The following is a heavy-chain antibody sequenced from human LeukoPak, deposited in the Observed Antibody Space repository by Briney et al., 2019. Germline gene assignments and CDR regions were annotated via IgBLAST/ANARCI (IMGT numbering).Heavy chain of an antibody. D-gene: IGHD2-2*01. Sequence: GGSLRLSCAASGFTFSSYSMNWVRQAPGKGLEWVANIKQDGSEKYYVDSVKGRFTISRDNAKNSLYLQMNSLRAEDTAVYYCARRPAAMSDEYYFDYWGQGTLVTVSS. J-gene: IGHJ4*02. CDR3: ARRPAAMSDEYYFDY. CDR1: GFTFSSYS. V-gene: IGHV3-7*01. CDR2: IKQDGSEK.